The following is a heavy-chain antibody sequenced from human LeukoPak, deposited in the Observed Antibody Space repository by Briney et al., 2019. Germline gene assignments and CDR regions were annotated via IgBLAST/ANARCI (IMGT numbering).Heavy chain of an antibody. CDR1: AYSFTGYY. V-gene: IGHV1-2*06. CDR3: ARETKLEWLLVFDY. J-gene: IGHJ4*02. Sequence: ASVKVSCKTSAYSFTGYYIHWVRQAPGQGLEWMGRINPNSGGTNYAQKFQGRVTMTRATSINTVYMELSRLRSDDTAVYHCARETKLEWLLVFDYWGQGTLVTVSS. D-gene: IGHD3-3*01. CDR2: INPNSGGT.